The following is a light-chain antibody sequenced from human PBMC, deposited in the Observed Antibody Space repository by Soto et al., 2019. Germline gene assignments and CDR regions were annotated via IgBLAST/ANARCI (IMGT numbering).Light chain of an antibody. V-gene: IGLV2-8*01. CDR1: SRDVGGYNY. J-gene: IGLJ2*01. CDR3: SSYAGSNNWGV. Sequence: QSVLTQPHSASGSPGQSVTISCTGTSRDVGGYNYVSWYQQHPGKAPKLMIYEVSKRPSGVPDRFSGSKSGNTASLTVSGLQAEDEADYYCSSYAGSNNWGVFGGGTKLTVL. CDR2: EVS.